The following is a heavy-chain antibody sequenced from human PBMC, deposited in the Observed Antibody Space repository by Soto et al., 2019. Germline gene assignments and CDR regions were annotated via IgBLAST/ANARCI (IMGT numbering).Heavy chain of an antibody. CDR2: FDPEDGET. CDR1: GYTLTELS. J-gene: IGHJ4*02. CDR3: ATDYTWKVLPEFDY. D-gene: IGHD3-16*01. Sequence: ASVKVSCKVSGYTLTELSMHWVRQAPGKGLEWMGGFDPEDGETIYAQKFQGRVTMTEDTSTDTAYMELSSLRSEDTAVYYCATDYTWKVLPEFDYWGQGTLVTVSS. V-gene: IGHV1-24*01.